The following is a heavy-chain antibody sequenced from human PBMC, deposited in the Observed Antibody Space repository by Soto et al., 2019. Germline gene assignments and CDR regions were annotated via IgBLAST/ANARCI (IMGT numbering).Heavy chain of an antibody. Sequence: QVQLQQWGAGLLKPSETLSLTCAVYGGSFSGYYWSWIRQPPGKGLEWIGEINHSGSTNYNPSLTSRVTISVDTYKNQFPPKLTSVTAADTAVYYCARSSYYYDSSGYYWGNWFDPWGKGNLVTVSS. V-gene: IGHV4-34*01. CDR2: INHSGST. CDR1: GGSFSGYY. J-gene: IGHJ5*02. D-gene: IGHD3-22*01. CDR3: ARSSYYYDSSGYYWGNWFDP.